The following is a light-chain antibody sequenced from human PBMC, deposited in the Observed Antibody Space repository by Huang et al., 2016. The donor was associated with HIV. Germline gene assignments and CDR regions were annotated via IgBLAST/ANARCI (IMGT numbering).Light chain of an antibody. J-gene: IGKJ1*01. Sequence: EVVMTQSTVIPAVSPGDSATLSCRASQSVTSNLAWYQQKPGQTPRLLIYNASTRATGIPARFSGSGSGTEFTLPISSLQSEDFAVYYCQHYNNWPWWTFGQGTKVEIK. CDR3: QHYNNWPWWT. CDR1: QSVTSN. V-gene: IGKV3-15*01. CDR2: NAS.